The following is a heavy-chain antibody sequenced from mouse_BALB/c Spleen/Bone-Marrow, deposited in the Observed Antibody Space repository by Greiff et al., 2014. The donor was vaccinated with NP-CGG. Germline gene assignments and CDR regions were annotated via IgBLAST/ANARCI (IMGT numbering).Heavy chain of an antibody. D-gene: IGHD2-4*01. V-gene: IGHV1-87*01. CDR3: ARGVYDYDDWFAY. CDR1: GYTFTSYW. J-gene: IGHJ3*01. Sequence: QVQLKESGAELARPGASVKLSCKASGYTFTSYWMQWVKQRPGQGLEWIGAIYPGDGDTRYTQKFRGKATLTAGKSSSTAYMQLSSLASEDSAVYYCARGVYDYDDWFAYWGQGTLVTVSA. CDR2: IYPGDGDT.